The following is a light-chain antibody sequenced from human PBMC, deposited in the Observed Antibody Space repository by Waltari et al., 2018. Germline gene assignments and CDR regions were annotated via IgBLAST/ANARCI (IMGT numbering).Light chain of an antibody. J-gene: IGKJ5*01. CDR3: QQYKRWPPIT. CDR1: QSVSSN. CDR2: DAS. V-gene: IGKV3-15*01. Sequence: EIVMTQSPATLSVSPGETATLSCRASQSVSSNVAWYQKKPGQAPRLLIYDASTRATSSPAKFTGSASGTEFTLTISSLQSEDFAVYYGQQYKRWPPITFGHGTRLEIK.